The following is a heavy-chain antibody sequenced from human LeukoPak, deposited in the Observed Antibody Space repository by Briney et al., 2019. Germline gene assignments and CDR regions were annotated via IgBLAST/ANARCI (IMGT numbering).Heavy chain of an antibody. CDR3: AKSKLLWFGELSGDFDY. Sequence: GGSLRLSCAASGFTFSSYSMNWVRQAPGKGLEWVSYISSSGSTIYYADSVKGRFTISRDNAKNSLYLQMNSLRAEDTAVYYCAKSKLLWFGELSGDFDYWAREPWSPSPQ. CDR2: ISSSGSTI. J-gene: IGHJ4*02. D-gene: IGHD3-10*01. CDR1: GFTFSSYS. V-gene: IGHV3-48*04.